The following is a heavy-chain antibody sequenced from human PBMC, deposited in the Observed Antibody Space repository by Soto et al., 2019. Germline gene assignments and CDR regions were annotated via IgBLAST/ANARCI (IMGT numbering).Heavy chain of an antibody. J-gene: IGHJ4*02. CDR2: INSDDTSS. CDR1: GLSVSNYW. Sequence: GSLRLSCAASGLSVSNYWMHWVRQIPGKGLVWVSRINSDDTSSSYAASVKGRFTISRDNAKNTLYLQMNSLRAEDTAVYYCAKEELERQGSGFDYWGQGTLVTVSS. D-gene: IGHD1-1*01. CDR3: AKEELERQGSGFDY. V-gene: IGHV3-74*01.